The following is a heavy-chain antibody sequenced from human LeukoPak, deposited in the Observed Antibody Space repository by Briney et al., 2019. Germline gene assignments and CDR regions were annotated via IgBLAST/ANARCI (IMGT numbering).Heavy chain of an antibody. CDR1: GGSISSYY. CDR3: ARVSRGVTFDY. J-gene: IGHJ4*02. Sequence: SETLSLTCTVSGGSISSYYWSWIRQPPGKGLEWIGYIYYSGSTNYNPSLKSRVTISVGTSKNQFSLKLSSVTAADTAVYYCARVSRGVTFDYWGQGTLVTASS. V-gene: IGHV4-59*01. D-gene: IGHD3-10*01. CDR2: IYYSGST.